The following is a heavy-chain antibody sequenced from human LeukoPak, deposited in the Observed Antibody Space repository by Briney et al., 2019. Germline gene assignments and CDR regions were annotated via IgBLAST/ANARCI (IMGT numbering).Heavy chain of an antibody. CDR2: FDPEDGET. J-gene: IGHJ4*02. CDR1: GYTLTELS. D-gene: IGHD1-26*01. CDR3: ATEVGGSYFTAFDY. V-gene: IGHV1-24*01. Sequence: ASVKVSCKVSGYTLTELSMHWVRQAPGKGLEWMGGFDPEDGETIYAQKFQGRVTMTEDTSTDTAYMELSSLRSEDTAVYYCATEVGGSYFTAFDYWGQGTLVTVSS.